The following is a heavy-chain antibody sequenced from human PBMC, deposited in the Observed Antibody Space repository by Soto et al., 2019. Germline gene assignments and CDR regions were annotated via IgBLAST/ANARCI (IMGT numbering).Heavy chain of an antibody. V-gene: IGHV4-59*01. J-gene: IGHJ4*02. D-gene: IGHD2-2*01. Sequence: WETLSLTYTVSGGSISRCYWSWIRQPPGKGLEWIGYIYYSGSTNYNPSLKSRVTISVDTSKNQFSLKLSSVTAADTAVYYCAREMPTVNHYCGQGTPVTVSS. CDR1: GGSISRCY. CDR3: AREMPTVNHY. CDR2: IYYSGST.